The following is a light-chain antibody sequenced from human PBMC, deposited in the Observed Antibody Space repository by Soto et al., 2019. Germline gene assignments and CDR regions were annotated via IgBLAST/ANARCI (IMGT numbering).Light chain of an antibody. Sequence: QPVLTQSPSASASLGASVKLTCTLGSGHSDYPIVWHQQQPEKGPRFLMRVNSDGSHSKGDGIPDRFSGSSSGTERYLIISGLQSEDETDYYCQTWGTGTVIFGGGTKVTVL. J-gene: IGLJ2*01. CDR1: SGHSDYP. CDR2: VNSDGSH. CDR3: QTWGTGTVI. V-gene: IGLV4-69*02.